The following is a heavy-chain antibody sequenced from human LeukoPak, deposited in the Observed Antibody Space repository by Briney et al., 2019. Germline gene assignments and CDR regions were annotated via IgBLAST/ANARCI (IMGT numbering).Heavy chain of an antibody. CDR3: ARVDFDWLFYFDY. V-gene: IGHV4-59*01. J-gene: IGHJ4*02. CDR2: IYYSGST. Sequence: SETLSLTCTVSGGSISSYYWSWIRQPPGKGLEWIGYIYYSGSTNYNPSLKSRVTISVDTSKNQFSLKLSSVTAADTAVYYCARVDFDWLFYFDYWGQGTLVTVSS. D-gene: IGHD3-9*01. CDR1: GGSISSYY.